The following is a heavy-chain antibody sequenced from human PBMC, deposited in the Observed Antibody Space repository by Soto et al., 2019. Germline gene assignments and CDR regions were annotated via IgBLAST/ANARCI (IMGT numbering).Heavy chain of an antibody. CDR2: IIPILGIA. V-gene: IGHV1-69*08. Sequence: QVQLVQSGAEVKKPGSSVKVSCTASGVTFSSYTISWVRQAPGQGREWIGRIIPILGIANYAQKFQARVTITEDKSTSKDYMELRSLRSEDTDVYYCARETTSPYYCCHYMDVWGTGTTVTVSS. CDR1: GVTFSSYT. CDR3: ARETTSPYYCCHYMDV. D-gene: IGHD4-17*01. J-gene: IGHJ6*03.